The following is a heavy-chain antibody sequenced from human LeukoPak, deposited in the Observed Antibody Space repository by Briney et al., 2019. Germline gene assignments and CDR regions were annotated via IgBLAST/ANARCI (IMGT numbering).Heavy chain of an antibody. D-gene: IGHD5-24*01. Sequence: GESLKISCKGSGYSFTSYWIGWVRQMPGKGLEWMGIIYPGDSDTRYSPSFQGQVTISADKSISTAYLQWSSLKASDTAMYYCARFSPRTDGYNYDDAFDIWGQGTMVTVSS. CDR3: ARFSPRTDGYNYDDAFDI. J-gene: IGHJ3*02. CDR1: GYSFTSYW. CDR2: IYPGDSDT. V-gene: IGHV5-51*01.